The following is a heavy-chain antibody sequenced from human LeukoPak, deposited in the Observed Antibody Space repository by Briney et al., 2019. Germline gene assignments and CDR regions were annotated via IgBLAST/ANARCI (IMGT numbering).Heavy chain of an antibody. CDR2: IIPIFGTA. CDR1: GGTFSSYA. D-gene: IGHD5-12*01. CDR3: AREGSSGYATRGFDY. V-gene: IGHV1-69*13. J-gene: IGHJ4*02. Sequence: SVKVSCKASGGTFSSYAISWVRQAPGQGLEWMGGIIPIFGTANYAQKFQGRVTITADESTSTAYMELSSLRSEDTAVYYCAREGSSGYATRGFDYWGQGTLVTVSS.